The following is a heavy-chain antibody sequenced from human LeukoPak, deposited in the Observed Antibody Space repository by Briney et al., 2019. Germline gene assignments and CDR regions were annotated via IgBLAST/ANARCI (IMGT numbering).Heavy chain of an antibody. CDR3: ANRITMNAFDI. D-gene: IGHD3-22*01. CDR2: ISGSGGST. CDR1: GFTFRSFA. Sequence: GGSLRLSCAASGFTFRSFAMTWVRQAPGKGLEWVSGISGSGGSTYYADSVKGRFTVSRDNSQNTLYLQMNSLRAEDTGVYYCANRITMNAFDIWGQGTMVTVSS. V-gene: IGHV3-23*01. J-gene: IGHJ3*02.